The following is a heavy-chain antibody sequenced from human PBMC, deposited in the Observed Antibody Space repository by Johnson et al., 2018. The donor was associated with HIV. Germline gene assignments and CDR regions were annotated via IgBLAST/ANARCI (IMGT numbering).Heavy chain of an antibody. J-gene: IGHJ3*02. V-gene: IGHV3-33*01. CDR3: VRVSLGYSYGCDAFDI. D-gene: IGHD5-18*01. CDR1: GFTFSSYG. CDR2: IWYDGSNK. Sequence: QVQLVESGGGVVQPGRSLRLSCAASGFTFSSYGVHWVRQAPGKGLEWVAVIWYDGSNKYYADSVKGRFTISRDNSKNTLYLQMSSLRTEDTAVYYCVRVSLGYSYGCDAFDIWGQGTMVTVSS.